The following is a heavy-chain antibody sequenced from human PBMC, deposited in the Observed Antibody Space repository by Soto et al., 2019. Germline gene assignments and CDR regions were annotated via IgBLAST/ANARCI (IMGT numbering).Heavy chain of an antibody. CDR1: GFTFSSYD. CDR2: IGTAGDT. J-gene: IGHJ4*02. Sequence: GGSLRLSCAASGFTFSSYDMHWVRQATGKGLEWVSTIGTAGDTYYPGSVKGRFTISRENAKNSLYLQMNSLRAGDTAVYYCARGIGSPTLTPAYPFWGQGTLVTVSS. CDR3: ARGIGSPTLTPAYPF. D-gene: IGHD2-15*01. V-gene: IGHV3-13*01.